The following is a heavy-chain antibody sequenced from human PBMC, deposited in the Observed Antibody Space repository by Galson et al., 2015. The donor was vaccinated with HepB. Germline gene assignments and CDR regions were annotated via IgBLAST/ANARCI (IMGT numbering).Heavy chain of an antibody. CDR2: ISYDGSNE. CDR3: TRDQGARGVFDF. D-gene: IGHD3-16*01. J-gene: IGHJ4*02. V-gene: IGHV3-30-3*01. CDR1: GFIFSDYA. Sequence: SLRLSCAGSGFIFSDYAMHWVRQAPGKGLEWVAVISYDGSNEYYADSVKGRFTISRDNSQNTVYLQMNTLRADDTAVYYCTRDQGARGVFDFWGQGTQVTVSS.